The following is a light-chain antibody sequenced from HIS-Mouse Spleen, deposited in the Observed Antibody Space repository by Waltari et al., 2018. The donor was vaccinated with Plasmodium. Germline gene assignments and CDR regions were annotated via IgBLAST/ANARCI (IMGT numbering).Light chain of an antibody. Sequence: SYELTQPPSVSVSPGQTARITCSGDALPKNYANWYQQKSGPAPVLVIYEDSKRPSGIPERFSGSSSGTMATLTISGAQVEDEADYYCYSTDSSGNHRVFGGGTKLTVL. CDR3: YSTDSSGNHRV. J-gene: IGLJ3*02. CDR1: ALPKNY. CDR2: EDS. V-gene: IGLV3-10*01.